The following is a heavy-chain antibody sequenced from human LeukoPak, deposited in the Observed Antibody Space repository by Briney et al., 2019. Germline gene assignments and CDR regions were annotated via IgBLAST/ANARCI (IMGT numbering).Heavy chain of an antibody. V-gene: IGHV1-2*02. Sequence: ASVKVSCKASGYTFTGSYIHWVRQAPGQGLEWMGWINPNSGGTNYAPKFQGRVTMTRDTSISTAYMELSSLRSDDTAVHYCARGIEFDSWGQGTLVTVSS. J-gene: IGHJ4*02. CDR1: GYTFTGSY. CDR2: INPNSGGT. D-gene: IGHD3-16*02. CDR3: ARGIEFDS.